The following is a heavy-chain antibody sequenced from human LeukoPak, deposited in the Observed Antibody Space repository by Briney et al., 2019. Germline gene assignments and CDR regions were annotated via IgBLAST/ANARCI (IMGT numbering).Heavy chain of an antibody. V-gene: IGHV3-7*01. CDR1: GFTFSSYW. Sequence: PGGSLRLSCVASGFTFSSYWMTWVRQAPGKGLEWLANIKEDGSIRYYLDSVRGRFTISRDNAKTSVYLRLNSLRADDTAVYYCARDVWTGVAVSDYWGQGTLVTVSS. CDR2: IKEDGSIR. J-gene: IGHJ4*02. CDR3: ARDVWTGVAVSDY. D-gene: IGHD6-19*01.